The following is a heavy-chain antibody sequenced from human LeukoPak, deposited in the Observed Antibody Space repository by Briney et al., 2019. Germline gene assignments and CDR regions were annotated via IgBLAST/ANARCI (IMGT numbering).Heavy chain of an antibody. CDR1: GFTFSNYA. Sequence: GGSLCLSCAASGFTFSNYAVSWARQAPGKGLEWVSSISGSGDTTYYADSVRGRFTISRDNSKNTLYLQMNSLRAEDTAVYYCAKAETQAMALPGNYWGQGTLVTVSS. J-gene: IGHJ4*02. V-gene: IGHV3-23*01. D-gene: IGHD1-14*01. CDR3: AKAETQAMALPGNY. CDR2: ISGSGDTT.